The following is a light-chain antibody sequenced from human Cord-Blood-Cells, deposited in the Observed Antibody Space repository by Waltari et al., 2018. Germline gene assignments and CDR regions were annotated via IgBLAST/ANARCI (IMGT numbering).Light chain of an antibody. CDR1: QSVLYSSNNKNY. CDR2: WAA. J-gene: IGKJ4*01. CDR3: QQYYSTLT. V-gene: IGKV4-1*01. Sequence: DIVMTQSPDSLAVSLGERATINCKSSQSVLYSSNNKNYLAWYQQKPVQPPKLLIYWAATRESGVPDRFSGSGSGTDVTLTISSLQAEDVAVYYCQQYYSTLTFGGGTKVEIK.